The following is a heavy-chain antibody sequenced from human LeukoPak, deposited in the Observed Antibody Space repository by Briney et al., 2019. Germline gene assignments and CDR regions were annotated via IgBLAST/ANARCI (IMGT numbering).Heavy chain of an antibody. CDR2: ISYDGSNK. Sequence: GGSLRLSCAASGFTISSYGMHWVRQAPGKGLEWVAVISYDGSNKYYADSVKGRFTISRDNSKNTLYLQMNSLRAEDTAVYYCAKSLPAAGAYYGMDVWGQGTTVTVSS. CDR1: GFTISSYG. CDR3: AKSLPAAGAYYGMDV. V-gene: IGHV3-30*18. D-gene: IGHD2-2*01. J-gene: IGHJ6*02.